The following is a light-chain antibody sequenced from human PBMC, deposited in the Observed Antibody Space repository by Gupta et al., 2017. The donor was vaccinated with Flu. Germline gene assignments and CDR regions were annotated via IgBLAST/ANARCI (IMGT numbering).Light chain of an antibody. CDR1: QSISNY. CDR2: AAS. CDR3: QQSYSIPQT. Sequence: GDRVTITCRASQSISNYLNWYQQKPAKAPKLLIYAASSLQSGVSSRFSGSGSGTDFTLTISSLQPEDFASYYCQQSYSIPQTFAQGTKLEIK. V-gene: IGKV1-39*01. J-gene: IGKJ1*01.